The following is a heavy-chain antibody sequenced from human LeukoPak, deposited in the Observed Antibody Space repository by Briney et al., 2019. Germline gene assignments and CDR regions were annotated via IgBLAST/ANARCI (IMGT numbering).Heavy chain of an antibody. D-gene: IGHD3-3*01. CDR1: GGSISSYY. Sequence: PSQTLSLXCTASGGSISSYYWTWIRQPPGKGLEWIGYIHNSGSTDYNPSLNSRAIISLDTSKIYFSLRLNSVTAADTAVYYCARESRVPPHYFDYWGQGTLVTVSS. CDR3: ARESRVPPHYFDY. V-gene: IGHV4-59*01. CDR2: IHNSGST. J-gene: IGHJ4*02.